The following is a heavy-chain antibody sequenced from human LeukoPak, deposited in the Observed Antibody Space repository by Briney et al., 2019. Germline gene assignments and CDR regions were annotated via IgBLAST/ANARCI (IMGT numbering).Heavy chain of an antibody. Sequence: SETLSLTCAVSDGSICSGDYSWSWIRQPPGKGLEWIGYIYHSGSTYFNPSLKSRVTISVDRSKNQFSLKLSSVTAADTAVYYCARGYGLLWCTTFEYWGERTLVTVSS. CDR2: IYHSGST. J-gene: IGHJ4*02. D-gene: IGHD3-10*01. CDR1: DGSICSGDYS. CDR3: ARGYGLLWCTTFEY. V-gene: IGHV4-30-2*01.